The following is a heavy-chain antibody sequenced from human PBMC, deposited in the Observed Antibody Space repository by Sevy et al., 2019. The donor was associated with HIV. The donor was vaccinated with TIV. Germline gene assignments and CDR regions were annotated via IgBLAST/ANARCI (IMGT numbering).Heavy chain of an antibody. D-gene: IGHD4-4*01. CDR2: FSSRTDYI. V-gene: IGHV3-21*01. J-gene: IGHJ6*02. Sequence: GGSLRLSCAASGFTFGSYSMNWVRQAPGKGLEWVSSFSSRTDYIYYADSMRGRFTISRDDAKKSLHLEMNSLRGEDTAVYYCARDGXSTDRGMDLWGQXTTVTVSS. CDR3: ARDGXSTDRGMDL. CDR1: GFTFGSYS.